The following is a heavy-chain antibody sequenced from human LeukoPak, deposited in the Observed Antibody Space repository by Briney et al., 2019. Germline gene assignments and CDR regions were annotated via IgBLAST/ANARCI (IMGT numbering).Heavy chain of an antibody. V-gene: IGHV3-23*01. Sequence: PGGSLRLSCAASGFTFSSYAMSWVRQAPGKGLEWVSAISGSGGSTYYADSVKGRFTISRDNSKNTLFLQMNSLRAEDTAVYYCAKSSGDDFWSGFFLWGQGTLVTVSS. CDR3: AKSSGDDFWSGFFL. CDR2: ISGSGGST. CDR1: GFTFSSYA. D-gene: IGHD3-3*01. J-gene: IGHJ4*02.